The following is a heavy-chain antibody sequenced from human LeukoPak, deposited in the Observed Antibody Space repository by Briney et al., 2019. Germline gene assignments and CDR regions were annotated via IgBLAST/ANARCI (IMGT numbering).Heavy chain of an antibody. CDR1: GLTFSIYA. CDR3: AKVGTDILDYYYYYGMDV. D-gene: IGHD3-9*01. V-gene: IGHV3-23*01. Sequence: GGSLRLSCAASGLTFSIYAMSWVRQPPGRGLEWVSAISGSGDITSYADSVKGRFTISRDNFENTLYLQLNSLRAEDTAVYYCAKVGTDILDYYYYYGMDVWGRGTTVTVSS. J-gene: IGHJ6*02. CDR2: ISGSGDIT.